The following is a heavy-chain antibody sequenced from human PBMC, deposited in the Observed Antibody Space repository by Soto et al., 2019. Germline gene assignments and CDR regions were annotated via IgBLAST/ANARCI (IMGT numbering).Heavy chain of an antibody. CDR2: ISYDGSNK. CDR1: GFTFSSYA. CDR3: ARVAHKYYYDSSGYYYNY. Sequence: PGGSLRLSCAASGFTFSSYAMHWVRQAPGKGLEWVAVISYDGSNKYYADSVKGRFTISRDNSKNTLYLQMNSLRAEDTAVYYCARVAHKYYYDSSGYYYNYWGQGTLVTVSS. V-gene: IGHV3-30-3*01. D-gene: IGHD3-22*01. J-gene: IGHJ4*02.